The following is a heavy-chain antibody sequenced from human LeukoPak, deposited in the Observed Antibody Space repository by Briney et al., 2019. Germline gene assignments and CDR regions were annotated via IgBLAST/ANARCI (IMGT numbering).Heavy chain of an antibody. CDR1: GFTFSSYG. Sequence: PGGSLRLSCAASGFTFSSYGMHWVRQAPGKGLEWVAFIRYDGSNKYYADSVKGRFTISRDNSKNTLYLQMNSLRAEDTAVYYCAKDHSLRYNHFDYWGQGTLVTVSS. CDR3: AKDHSLRYNHFDY. CDR2: IRYDGSNK. D-gene: IGHD3-9*01. V-gene: IGHV3-30*02. J-gene: IGHJ4*02.